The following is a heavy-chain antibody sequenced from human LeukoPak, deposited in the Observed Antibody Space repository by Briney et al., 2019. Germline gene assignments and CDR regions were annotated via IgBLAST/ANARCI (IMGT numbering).Heavy chain of an antibody. Sequence: GGSLRLSCAASGFTFSSYGMHWVRQAPGKGLEWVAFIRYDGSIEDYADSVKGRFTISRDNSKNTLYLQMNSLRAEDTAMYYCAKVSDFWSGYYRHWGQGTLVTVSS. CDR1: GFTFSSYG. J-gene: IGHJ1*01. CDR3: AKVSDFWSGYYRH. V-gene: IGHV3-30*02. CDR2: IRYDGSIE. D-gene: IGHD3-3*01.